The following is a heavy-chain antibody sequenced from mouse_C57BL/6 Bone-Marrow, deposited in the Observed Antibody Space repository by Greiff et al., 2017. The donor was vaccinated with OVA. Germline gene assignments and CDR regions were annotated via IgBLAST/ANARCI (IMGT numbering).Heavy chain of an antibody. CDR3: VRSVYRAWFAN. V-gene: IGHV1-63*01. CDR2: IYPGGGYT. D-gene: IGHD2-14*01. J-gene: IGHJ3*01. Sequence: VQLQQSGAELVRPGNSVKMSCKASGYTFTNYWIGWAKQRPEHGLEWIGDIYPGGGYTNYTEKFKGKATLTADKSSSTAYMQFSSLTAEYSATEYCVRSVYRAWFANGGQGTLVTVSA. CDR1: GYTFTNYW.